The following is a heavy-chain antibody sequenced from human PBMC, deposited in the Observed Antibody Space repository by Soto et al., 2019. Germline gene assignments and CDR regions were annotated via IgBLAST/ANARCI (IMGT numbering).Heavy chain of an antibody. Sequence: GWSLRLSCASSVFTFIDYYMSWIRQAPGKGLEWVSYISSSSSYTNYADSVKGRFTISRDNAKNSLYLQMNSLRAEDTAVYYCLPSLRDYGMDVWGQGTTVTVSS. CDR2: ISSSSSYT. D-gene: IGHD3-9*01. CDR3: LPSLRDYGMDV. CDR1: VFTFIDYY. V-gene: IGHV3-11*06. J-gene: IGHJ6*02.